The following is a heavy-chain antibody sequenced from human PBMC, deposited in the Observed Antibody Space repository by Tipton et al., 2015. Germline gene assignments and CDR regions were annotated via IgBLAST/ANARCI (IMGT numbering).Heavy chain of an antibody. CDR2: IYHSGST. J-gene: IGHJ6*02. CDR3: ASGHGDYVNGMDV. CDR1: GYSISSGYY. V-gene: IGHV4-38-2*01. D-gene: IGHD4-17*01. Sequence: TLSLTCAVSGYSISSGYYWGWIRQPPGKGLEWIGSIYHSGSTYYNSSLKSRVTISVDTSKNQFSLKLSSVTAADTAVYYCASGHGDYVNGMDVWGQGTTVTVSS.